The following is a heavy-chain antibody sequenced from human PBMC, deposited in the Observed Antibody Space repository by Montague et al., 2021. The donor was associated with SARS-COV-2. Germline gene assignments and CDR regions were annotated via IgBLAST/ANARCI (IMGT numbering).Heavy chain of an antibody. D-gene: IGHD1-1*01. CDR1: GDSISTSTFY. CDR3: TRLALLVAGGIGCFDP. Sequence: SETLSLTCSVSGDSISTSTFYWGWIRQSPGKGLEWIGTTSYNGRTFYNPSLRSRLTISVDPSENQFSLKLNSVTAADTAVYYCTRLALLVAGGIGCFDPWGQGTPVTVSS. CDR2: TSYNGRT. V-gene: IGHV4-39*01. J-gene: IGHJ5*02.